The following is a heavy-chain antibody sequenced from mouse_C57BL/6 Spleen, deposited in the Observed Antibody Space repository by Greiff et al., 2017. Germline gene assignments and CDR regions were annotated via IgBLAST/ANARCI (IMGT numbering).Heavy chain of an antibody. Sequence: VQLQQSGPELVKPGASVKMSCKASGYTFTDYNMHWVKQSHGKSLEWIGYINPNNGGTSYNQKFKGKATLTVNKSYSTAYMELRSLTSEDSAVYLCARSAYGSSHDYWGKGTTLAVSS. CDR1: GYTFTDYN. V-gene: IGHV1-22*01. CDR2: INPNNGGT. J-gene: IGHJ2*01. CDR3: ARSAYGSSHDY. D-gene: IGHD1-1*01.